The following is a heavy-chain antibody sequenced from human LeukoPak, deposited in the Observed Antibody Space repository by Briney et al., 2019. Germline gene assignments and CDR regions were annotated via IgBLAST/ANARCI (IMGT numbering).Heavy chain of an antibody. CDR3: AKSPKTSGYSFDY. J-gene: IGHJ4*02. V-gene: IGHV3-23*01. D-gene: IGHD3-22*01. CDR1: GFTFSDYY. CDR2: ISGSGGST. Sequence: GGSLRLSCAASGFTFSDYYMSWVRQAPGKGLEWVSAISGSGGSTYYADSVKGRFTISRDNSKNTLYLQMNSLRAEDTAVYYCAKSPKTSGYSFDYWGQGTLVTVSS.